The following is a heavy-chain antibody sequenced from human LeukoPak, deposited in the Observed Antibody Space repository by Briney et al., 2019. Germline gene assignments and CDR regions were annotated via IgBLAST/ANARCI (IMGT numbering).Heavy chain of an antibody. CDR3: ARDLYYDSSGYYEDGAFDI. Sequence: GGSLRLSCAASGFTFSSYSMNWVRQAPGKGLEWVSSTSSSSSYIYYADSVKGRFTISRDNAKNSLYLQMNSLRAEDTAVYYCARDLYYDSSGYYEDGAFDIWGQGTMVTVSS. D-gene: IGHD3-22*01. CDR1: GFTFSSYS. V-gene: IGHV3-21*01. J-gene: IGHJ3*02. CDR2: TSSSSSYI.